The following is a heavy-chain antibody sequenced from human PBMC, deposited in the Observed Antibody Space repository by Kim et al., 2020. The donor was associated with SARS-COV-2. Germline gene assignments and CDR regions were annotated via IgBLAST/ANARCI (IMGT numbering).Heavy chain of an antibody. CDR2: IYYSGST. Sequence: SETLSLTCTVSGGSISSSSYYWGWIRQPPGKGLEGIGSIYYSGSTYYNPSLKSRVTISEDTSKNQFSLKLSSVTAADTAVYYCARDRTTIFGVVIIPVSFRLFAPSGQGTLLTLSS. D-gene: IGHD3-3*01. V-gene: IGHV4-39*07. CDR3: ARDRTTIFGVVIIPVSFRLFAP. J-gene: IGHJ5*02. CDR1: GGSISSSSYY.